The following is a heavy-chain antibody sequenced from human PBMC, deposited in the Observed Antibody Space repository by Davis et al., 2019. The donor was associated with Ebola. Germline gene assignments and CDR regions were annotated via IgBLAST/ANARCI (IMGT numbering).Heavy chain of an antibody. J-gene: IGHJ6*02. CDR2: IYPGDSDT. CDR1: GYSLNSYW. D-gene: IGHD3-16*02. Sequence: GESLKISCQASGYSLNSYWIGWVRQMPGKGLEWMGTIYPGDSDTSYSPFFQGRVTISFDKSISTAYLQWNSLRASDTAMYYCARSLNYYYGMDVWGQGTTVTVSS. V-gene: IGHV5-51*01. CDR3: ARSLNYYYGMDV.